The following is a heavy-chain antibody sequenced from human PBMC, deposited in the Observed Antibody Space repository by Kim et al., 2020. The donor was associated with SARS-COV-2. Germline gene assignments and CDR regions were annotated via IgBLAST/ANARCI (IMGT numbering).Heavy chain of an antibody. Sequence: SLKSRVTISVDTSKTQFSLKLSSVTAADTAVYYCARTAGTTVTSVWYFDLWGRGTLVTVSS. V-gene: IGHV4-4*09. D-gene: IGHD4-17*01. J-gene: IGHJ2*01. CDR3: ARTAGTTVTSVWYFDL.